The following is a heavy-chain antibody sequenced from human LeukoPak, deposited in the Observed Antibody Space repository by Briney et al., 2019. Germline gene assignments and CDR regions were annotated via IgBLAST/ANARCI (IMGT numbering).Heavy chain of an antibody. D-gene: IGHD3-22*01. Sequence: SETLSLTCTVSGGSISSYYWSWIRQPPGKGLEWIGEINHSGSTNYNPSLKSRVTISVDTSKNQFSLKLSSVTAADTAVYYCARGYRTITMIVVVTTPDAFDIWGQGTMVTVSS. CDR3: ARGYRTITMIVVVTTPDAFDI. V-gene: IGHV4-34*01. CDR1: GGSISSYY. CDR2: INHSGST. J-gene: IGHJ3*02.